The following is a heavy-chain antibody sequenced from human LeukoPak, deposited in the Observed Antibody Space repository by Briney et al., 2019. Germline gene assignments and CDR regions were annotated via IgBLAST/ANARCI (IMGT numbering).Heavy chain of an antibody. CDR2: IYSGGNT. CDR3: ASRPSGDYPYFDH. D-gene: IGHD4-17*01. CDR1: GFTVSSNY. J-gene: IGHJ4*02. V-gene: IGHV3-66*01. Sequence: GGSLRLSCAASGFTVSSNYMSWVRQAPGKGLDWISVIYSGGNTYYADSVKGRFTISRDNSKNTLYLQMNSLRAEDTAVYYCASRPSGDYPYFDHWGQGTLVTVSS.